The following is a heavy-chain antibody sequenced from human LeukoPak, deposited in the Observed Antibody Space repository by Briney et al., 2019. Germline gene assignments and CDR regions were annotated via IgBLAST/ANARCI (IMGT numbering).Heavy chain of an antibody. V-gene: IGHV3-23*01. J-gene: IGHJ4*02. D-gene: IGHD6-6*01. CDR3: AKDMGSSSSGLDY. CDR2: ISGIGGST. CDR1: GFTFSSYA. Sequence: GGSLRLSCAASGFTFSSYAMSWVRQAPGKGLEWVSAISGIGGSTYYADSVKGRFTISRGNSKNTLYLQMNSLRAEDTAVYYCAKDMGSSSSGLDYWGQGTLVTVSS.